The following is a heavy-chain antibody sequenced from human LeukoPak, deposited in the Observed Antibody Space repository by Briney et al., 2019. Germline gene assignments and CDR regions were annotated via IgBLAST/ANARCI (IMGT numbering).Heavy chain of an antibody. V-gene: IGHV3-21*01. CDR1: GFTFSSYS. CDR2: ISSSSSYI. Sequence: GGSLRLSFAASGFTFSSYSMNWGRQAPGKGLEWVSSISSSSSYIYYADSVKGRFTISRDNAKNSQYLQMNSLRAEDTAVYYCASTPWGSYSGSYGEDYWGQGTLVTVSS. CDR3: ASTPWGSYSGSYGEDY. D-gene: IGHD1-26*01. J-gene: IGHJ4*02.